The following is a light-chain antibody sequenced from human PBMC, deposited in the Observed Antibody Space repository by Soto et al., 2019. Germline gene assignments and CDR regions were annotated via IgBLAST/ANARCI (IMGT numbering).Light chain of an antibody. CDR1: QSVSSNY. J-gene: IGKJ1*01. CDR3: QQYGSSPRT. V-gene: IGKV3-20*01. Sequence: EIVLTQSPVTLSLSPGERATLSCRASQSVSSNYLTWYQQKPGQAPRLLIYGASSRATGIPDRFSGSGSGTDFTLTISRLEPEDFAVYYCQQYGSSPRTFGQGTKVDTK. CDR2: GAS.